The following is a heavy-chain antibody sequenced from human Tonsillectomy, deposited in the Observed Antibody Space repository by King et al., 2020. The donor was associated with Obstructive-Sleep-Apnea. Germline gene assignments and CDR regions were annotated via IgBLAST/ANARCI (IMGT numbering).Heavy chain of an antibody. CDR1: GFTFSSYA. Sequence: VQLVESGGSVVQPERSLRLSCAASGFTFSSYALHWVRQAPGKGLEWVAVISSGGSNKYYADSVKGRFTISRDSSKNTLYLQMNSLRAVDTAVYYCARDSGDWGSFRYTTDAYYSYGLDVWGQGTTVTVSS. J-gene: IGHJ6*02. CDR2: ISSGGSNK. V-gene: IGHV3-30*04. D-gene: IGHD3-16*02. CDR3: ARDSGDWGSFRYTTDAYYSYGLDV.